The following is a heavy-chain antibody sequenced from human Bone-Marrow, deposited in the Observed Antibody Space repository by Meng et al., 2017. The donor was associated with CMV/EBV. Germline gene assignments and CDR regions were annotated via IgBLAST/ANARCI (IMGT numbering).Heavy chain of an antibody. V-gene: IGHV4-4*02. CDR1: GGSISNSNW. J-gene: IGHJ4*02. CDR2: VYHSGYT. CDR3: ARVDDYGGNCFDY. Sequence: SETLSLTCAVSGGSISNSNWWSWVRQSPGKGLEWIGEVYHSGYTNYNPSLKSRVTISVDRSKNQFSLTLTSVTAADTAVYFCARVDDYGGNCFDYWGQGTLVTFYS. D-gene: IGHD4-23*01.